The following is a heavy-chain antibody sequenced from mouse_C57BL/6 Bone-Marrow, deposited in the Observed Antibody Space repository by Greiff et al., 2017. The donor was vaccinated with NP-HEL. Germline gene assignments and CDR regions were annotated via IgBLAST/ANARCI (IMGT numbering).Heavy chain of an antibody. Sequence: EVKLVESGGGLVQSGRSLRLSCATSGFTFSDFYMEWVRQAPGKGLEWIAASRNKANDYTTEYSASVKGRFIVSRDTSQSILYLQMKALRAEDTAIYYCARDAQWGYFDVWGTGTTVTVSS. CDR2: SRNKANDYTT. D-gene: IGHD1-3*01. CDR1: GFTFSDFY. J-gene: IGHJ1*03. V-gene: IGHV7-1*01. CDR3: ARDAQWGYFDV.